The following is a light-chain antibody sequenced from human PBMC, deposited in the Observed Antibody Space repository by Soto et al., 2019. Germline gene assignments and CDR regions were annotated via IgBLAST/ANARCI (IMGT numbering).Light chain of an antibody. Sequence: QSALTQPPSASGSPGQSVTISCTGTSSDVGAYNYVSWYQQHPGKAPKLMISEVNKRPSGVPDRFSCSKSGNTASLTVSGLQPEAAADYYCSSYGGPTNSYYVFGTGTKLTVL. CDR2: EVN. CDR3: SSYGGPTNSYYV. CDR1: SSDVGAYNY. V-gene: IGLV2-8*01. J-gene: IGLJ1*01.